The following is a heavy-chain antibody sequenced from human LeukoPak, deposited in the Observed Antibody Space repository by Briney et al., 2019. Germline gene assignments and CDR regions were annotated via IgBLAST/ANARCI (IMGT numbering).Heavy chain of an antibody. J-gene: IGHJ6*03. CDR2: IYYSGST. CDR1: GGSISNSSYH. D-gene: IGHD5-12*01. CDR3: ARDQRSGYSGYDYYYYYYMDV. V-gene: IGHV4-39*07. Sequence: SETLSLTCTVSGGSISNSSYHWGWIRQPPGKGLEWIGSIYYSGSTYYNPSLKSRVTISVDTSKKQFSLKLSSVTAADTALYYCARDQRSGYSGYDYYYYYYMDVWGKGTTVTVSS.